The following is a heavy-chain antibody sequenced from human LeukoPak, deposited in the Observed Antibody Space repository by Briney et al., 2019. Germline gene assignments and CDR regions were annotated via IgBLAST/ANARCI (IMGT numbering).Heavy chain of an antibody. V-gene: IGHV3-21*01. J-gene: IGHJ5*02. Sequence: KPGGSLRLSCAPSGFDFNTYSMNWVRPAPGKGLEWVSSISSRSSFIYYAESIKGRFTISRDNAKNSLFLQMNNLRAEDTAIYSGARSPRGVRDVTWFDPWGQGTLVTVSS. CDR2: ISSRSSFI. CDR3: ARSPRGVRDVTWFDP. D-gene: IGHD3-10*01. CDR1: GFDFNTYS.